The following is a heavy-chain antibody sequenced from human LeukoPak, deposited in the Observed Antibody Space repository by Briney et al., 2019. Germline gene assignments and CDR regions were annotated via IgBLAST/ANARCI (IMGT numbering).Heavy chain of an antibody. Sequence: ASVKVSCKASGDTFTSYNINWVRQAPGQELEGMGWISVYKGNTNYAQKLQGRVTMTTDTSTSTSYMEVRSLRSDDTAVYYCARDSGSYYDYWGEGTLVTVSS. CDR1: GDTFTSYN. D-gene: IGHD3-10*01. CDR2: ISVYKGNT. V-gene: IGHV1-18*01. J-gene: IGHJ4*02. CDR3: ARDSGSYYDY.